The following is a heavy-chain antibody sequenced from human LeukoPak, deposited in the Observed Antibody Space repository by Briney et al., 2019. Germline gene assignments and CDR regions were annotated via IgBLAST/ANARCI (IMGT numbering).Heavy chain of an antibody. CDR1: GFTFTSSA. Sequence: GTSVKVSCKASGFTFTSSAMQWVRQARGQRLEWIGWIVVGSSNTNYAQKFQERVTITWDMSTSTAYMELSSLRSEDTAVYYCATDQTGYYYMDVWGKGTTVTVSS. D-gene: IGHD3-9*01. CDR3: ATDQTGYYYMDV. J-gene: IGHJ6*03. V-gene: IGHV1-58*02. CDR2: IVVGSSNT.